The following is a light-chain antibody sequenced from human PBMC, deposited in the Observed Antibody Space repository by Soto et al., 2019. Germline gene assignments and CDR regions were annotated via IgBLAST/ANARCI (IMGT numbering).Light chain of an antibody. V-gene: IGKV1-39*01. Sequence: DIQMTQSPSSLSASVGDRVTITCRASQGISTYLNCYQQKPGKAPKLLIYAASSLQSGVPSRFSGSGSETDFTLTISSLQPEDFATYSCQQSYSTTWTFGQGTKVDNK. CDR3: QQSYSTTWT. J-gene: IGKJ1*01. CDR2: AAS. CDR1: QGISTY.